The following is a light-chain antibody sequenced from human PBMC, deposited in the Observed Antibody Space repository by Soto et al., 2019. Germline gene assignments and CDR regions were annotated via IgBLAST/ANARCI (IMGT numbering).Light chain of an antibody. Sequence: QSVLTQPRSVSGSPGQSVTISCTGTSSDVGGYNYVSWYQQHPGKAPKLMIYDVSKRPSGVPDRFSGSKSGNTASLTISGLQAEDEADYYCCSYVGSYPVVFGGGTQLTVL. V-gene: IGLV2-11*01. CDR1: SSDVGGYNY. J-gene: IGLJ2*01. CDR2: DVS. CDR3: CSYVGSYPVV.